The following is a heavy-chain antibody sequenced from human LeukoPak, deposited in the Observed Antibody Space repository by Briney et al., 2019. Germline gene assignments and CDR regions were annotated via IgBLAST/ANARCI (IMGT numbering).Heavy chain of an antibody. D-gene: IGHD6-19*01. CDR3: ARTTYSSGWFNS. J-gene: IGHJ5*01. Sequence: ASVKVSCKASGYTFTGYYMHWVRQAPGQGLEWMGWINPNSGGTNYAQKFQGRVTMTRDTSISTAYMELSRLRSDDTAVSYCARTTYSSGWFNSGGQGTLVTVSS. V-gene: IGHV1-2*02. CDR2: INPNSGGT. CDR1: GYTFTGYY.